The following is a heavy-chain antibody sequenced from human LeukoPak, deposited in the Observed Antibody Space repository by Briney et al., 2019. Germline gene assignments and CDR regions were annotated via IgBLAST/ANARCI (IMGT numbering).Heavy chain of an antibody. CDR2: ISGSGGST. V-gene: IGHV3-23*01. CDR3: AKDKSCTNGICYLDF. Sequence: GGSLRLSCAASGFTFSSYAMSWVRQAPGKGLEWVSGISGSGGSTYYTDSVKGRFTISRDNSKNTLYLQMNSLRAEDTAVYYCAKDKSCTNGICYLDFWGQGTLVTVSS. D-gene: IGHD2-8*01. J-gene: IGHJ4*02. CDR1: GFTFSSYA.